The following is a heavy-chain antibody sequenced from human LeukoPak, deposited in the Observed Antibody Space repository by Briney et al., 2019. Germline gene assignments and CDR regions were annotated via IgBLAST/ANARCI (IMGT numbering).Heavy chain of an antibody. CDR2: IYYSGST. CDR3: ARHRSGSPVSAFDI. Sequence: KASETLSLTCTVSGGSISSGDYYWSWIRQPPGKGLEWIGYIYYSGSTYYNPSLKSRVTISVDTSKNQFSLKLSSVTAADTAVYYCARHRSGSPVSAFDIWGQGTMVTVSS. V-gene: IGHV4-30-4*08. D-gene: IGHD1-26*01. CDR1: GGSISSGDYY. J-gene: IGHJ3*02.